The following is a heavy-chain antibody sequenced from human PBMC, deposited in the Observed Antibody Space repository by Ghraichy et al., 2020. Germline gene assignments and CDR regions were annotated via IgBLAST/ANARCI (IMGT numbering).Heavy chain of an antibody. CDR1: GFTFSSYG. CDR2: ISYDGSNK. CDR3: AKPYCSGGSCYYYFDY. J-gene: IGHJ4*02. D-gene: IGHD2-15*01. Sequence: GGSLRLSCAASGFTFSSYGMHWVRQAPGKGLEWVAVISYDGSNKYYADSVKGRFTISRDNSKNTLYLQMNSLRAEDTAVYYCAKPYCSGGSCYYYFDYWGQGTLVTVSS. V-gene: IGHV3-30*18.